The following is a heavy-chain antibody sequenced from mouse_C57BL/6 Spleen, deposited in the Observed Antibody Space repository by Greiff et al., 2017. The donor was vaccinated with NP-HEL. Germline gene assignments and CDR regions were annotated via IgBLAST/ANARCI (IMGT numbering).Heavy chain of an antibody. CDR3: ARQGRLREGGYFDY. Sequence: EVQGVESGGDLVKPGGSLKLSCAASGFTFSSYGMSWVRPTPDKRLEWVATISSGGSYTYYPDSVKGRFTISRDNAKNTLYLQMSSLKSEDTAMYYCARQGRLREGGYFDYWGQGTTLTVSS. CDR2: ISSGGSYT. V-gene: IGHV5-6*01. D-gene: IGHD2-4*01. CDR1: GFTFSSYG. J-gene: IGHJ2*01.